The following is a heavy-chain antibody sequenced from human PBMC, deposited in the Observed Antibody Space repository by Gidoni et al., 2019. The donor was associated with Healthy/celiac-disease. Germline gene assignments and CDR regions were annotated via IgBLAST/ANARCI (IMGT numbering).Heavy chain of an antibody. CDR1: GGSISSYY. Sequence: QVQLQASGPGLVQPSETLSLTCTVSGGSISSYYWSWIRQPPGKGLEWIGYINYSGSTNYKPSLKSRVTISVDTSKNQFSLKLTSVTAADTAVYYCARDRGEATFAFNIWGQGTMVTVSS. CDR3: ARDRGEATFAFNI. V-gene: IGHV4-59*12. D-gene: IGHD5-12*01. J-gene: IGHJ3*02. CDR2: INYSGST.